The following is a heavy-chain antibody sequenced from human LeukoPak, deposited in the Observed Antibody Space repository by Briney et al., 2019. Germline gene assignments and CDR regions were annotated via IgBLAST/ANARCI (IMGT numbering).Heavy chain of an antibody. CDR3: ARDRDCSGGSCYSEGYFQH. CDR1: GFTFSDYY. J-gene: IGHJ1*01. D-gene: IGHD2-15*01. Sequence: GGSLRLSCAASGFTFSDYYMSWIRQAPGKGLEWVSYISSSGSTISYADSVKGRFTISRDNAKNSLYLQMNSLRAEDTAVYYCARDRDCSGGSCYSEGYFQHWGQGTLVTVSS. V-gene: IGHV3-11*01. CDR2: ISSSGSTI.